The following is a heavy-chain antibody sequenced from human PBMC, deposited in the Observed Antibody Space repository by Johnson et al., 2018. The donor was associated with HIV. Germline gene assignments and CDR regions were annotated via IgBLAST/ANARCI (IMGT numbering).Heavy chain of an antibody. V-gene: IGHV3-7*01. CDR1: GFTFSNHH. D-gene: IGHD2-8*01. CDR2: INQDGSDR. J-gene: IGHJ3*02. Sequence: VQLVESGGGLVQPGGSLRLSCAVSGFTFSNHHMTWVRQAPGKGLEWVANINQDGSDRYYVDSVKGRFTISRDNAQNSLYLQMNSLRAEDTAVYYCARDQNIVLMVYAAPGAFDIWGQGTMVTVSS. CDR3: ARDQNIVLMVYAAPGAFDI.